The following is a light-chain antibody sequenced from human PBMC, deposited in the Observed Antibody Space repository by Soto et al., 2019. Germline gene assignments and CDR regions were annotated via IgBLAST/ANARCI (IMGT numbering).Light chain of an antibody. J-gene: IGKJ4*01. Sequence: DIVVTQSPHSLPVTPGEPASISCRSSQSLLHSNGNTYLDWYLQKPGQSPQLLIYLGSNRASGVPDRFSGSGSGTDYTLRISRVEAEDVGVYYCMQVLQNPLTFGGGTKVEIK. CDR1: QSLLHSNGNTY. CDR3: MQVLQNPLT. CDR2: LGS. V-gene: IGKV2-28*01.